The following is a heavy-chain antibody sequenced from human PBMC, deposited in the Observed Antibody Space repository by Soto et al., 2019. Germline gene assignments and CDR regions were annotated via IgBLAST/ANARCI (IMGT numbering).Heavy chain of an antibody. Sequence: EVQLVESGGGLVQPGRSLRLSCAASGFTFDDYAMHWVRQAPGKGLEWVSGISWNSGSIGYADSVKGRFTISRDNAKNSLYLQMNSLRAEDTALYYCAKGGYDFWSGRNWFDPWGQGTLVTVSS. CDR1: GFTFDDYA. CDR2: ISWNSGSI. V-gene: IGHV3-9*01. J-gene: IGHJ5*02. CDR3: AKGGYDFWSGRNWFDP. D-gene: IGHD3-3*01.